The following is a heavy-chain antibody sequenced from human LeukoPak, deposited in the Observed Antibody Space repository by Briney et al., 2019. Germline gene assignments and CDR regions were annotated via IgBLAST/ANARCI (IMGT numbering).Heavy chain of an antibody. Sequence: SETLSLTCTVSGGSISSSSYYWGWIRQPPGKGLEWIGSIYYSGSTYYNPSLKSRVTISVDTSKNQFSLKLSSVTAADTAVYYCARPTSLYSSSYRYDYWGQGTLVTVSS. D-gene: IGHD6-6*01. CDR2: IYYSGST. CDR1: GGSISSSSYY. V-gene: IGHV4-39*01. J-gene: IGHJ4*02. CDR3: ARPTSLYSSSYRYDY.